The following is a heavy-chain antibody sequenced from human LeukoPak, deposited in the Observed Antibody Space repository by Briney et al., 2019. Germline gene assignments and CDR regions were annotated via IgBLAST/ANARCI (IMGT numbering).Heavy chain of an antibody. CDR1: GYTFINSG. CDR2: GSAYDGNR. V-gene: IGHV1-18*01. CDR3: ATAGYNSSFSFMDV. D-gene: IGHD6-6*01. Sequence: ASVKVSCKASGYTFINSGISWVRQAPGQGLEWMGWGSAYDGNRNYAQKLQGRVTMTTDRSTSTAYMQLRSLRSDDTAMYYCATAGYNSSFSFMDVWGKGTTATVSS. J-gene: IGHJ6*03.